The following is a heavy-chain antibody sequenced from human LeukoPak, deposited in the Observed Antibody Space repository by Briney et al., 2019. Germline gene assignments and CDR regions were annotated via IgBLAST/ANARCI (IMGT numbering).Heavy chain of an antibody. CDR2: FDPQDGET. J-gene: IGHJ6*02. Sequence: ASVTVSCKVSGYTLTEAPIHWVRQAPGKGLEWMGGFDPQDGETIYAQKLQGRVTMTEDTSTNTAYMELSSLRSEDTAVYYCATVPRRPRYYYFGMDVWGQGTTVTVSS. CDR1: GYTLTEAP. CDR3: ATVPRRPRYYYFGMDV. V-gene: IGHV1-24*01.